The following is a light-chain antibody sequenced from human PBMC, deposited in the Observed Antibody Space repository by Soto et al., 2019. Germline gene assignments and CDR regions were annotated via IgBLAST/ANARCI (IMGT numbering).Light chain of an antibody. CDR3: QQRSNWLLIT. Sequence: IVLTQSPGTLSLSPGERATLSCRASQSVSSYLAWYQQKPGQAPRLLIYDASNRATGIPARFSGSGSGTEFTLTISSLEPEDFAVYYCQQRSNWLLITFGQGTRLEIK. CDR1: QSVSSY. V-gene: IGKV3-11*01. CDR2: DAS. J-gene: IGKJ5*01.